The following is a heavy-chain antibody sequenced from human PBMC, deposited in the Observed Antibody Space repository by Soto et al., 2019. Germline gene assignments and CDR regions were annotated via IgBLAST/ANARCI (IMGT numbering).Heavy chain of an antibody. V-gene: IGHV3-49*03. CDR1: GFTFGDYA. J-gene: IGHJ4*02. CDR3: TRATKVENCSGGSCYSFDY. D-gene: IGHD2-15*01. Sequence: QTGGSLRLSCTASGFTFGDYAMSWFRQAPGKGLEWVGFIRSKAYGGTTEYAASVKGRFTISRDDSKSIAYLQMNSLKTEDTAVYYCTRATKVENCSGGSCYSFDYWGQGTLVTVSS. CDR2: IRSKAYGGTT.